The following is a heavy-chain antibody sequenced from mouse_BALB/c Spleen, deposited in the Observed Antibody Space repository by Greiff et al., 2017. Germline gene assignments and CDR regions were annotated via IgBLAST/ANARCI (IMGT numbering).Heavy chain of an antibody. D-gene: IGHD2-14*01. Sequence: EVMLVESGGGLVQPGGSRKLSCAASGFTFSSFGMHWVRQAPEKGLEWVAYISSGSSTIYYADTVKGRFTISRDNPKNTLFLQMTSLRSEDTAMYYCARFNRYDGTYAMDYWGQGTSVTVSS. CDR2: ISSGSSTI. CDR3: ARFNRYDGTYAMDY. V-gene: IGHV5-17*02. CDR1: GFTFSSFG. J-gene: IGHJ4*01.